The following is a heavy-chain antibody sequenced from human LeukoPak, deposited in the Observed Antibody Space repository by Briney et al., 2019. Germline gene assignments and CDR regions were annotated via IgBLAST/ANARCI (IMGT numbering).Heavy chain of an antibody. CDR2: MYHNGST. D-gene: IGHD5-24*01. V-gene: IGHV4-39*01. CDR3: ARHPSGRMWLQQGGWFDP. Sequence: PSETLSLTCTVSGGSISSISYYWGWIRQPPGKGLEWIGSMYHNGSTYYNPSLKSRVTISVDTSKNQFSLKLTSVTAADTAVYYCARHPSGRMWLQQGGWFDPWSQGTLVTVSS. CDR1: GGSISSISYY. J-gene: IGHJ5*02.